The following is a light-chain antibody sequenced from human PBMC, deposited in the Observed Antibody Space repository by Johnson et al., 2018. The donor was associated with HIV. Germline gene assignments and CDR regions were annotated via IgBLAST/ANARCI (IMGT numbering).Light chain of an antibody. V-gene: IGLV1-51*01. Sequence: QSVLTQPPSVSAAPGQKVTISCSGSSSNIGNNYVSWYQQLPGTAPKLLIYDNNKRPSGIPDRFSGSKSGTSATLGITGLQTGDGADYYCGTWDSSLSAYVIGTGTKVTVL. J-gene: IGLJ1*01. CDR1: SSNIGNNY. CDR2: DNN. CDR3: GTWDSSLSAYV.